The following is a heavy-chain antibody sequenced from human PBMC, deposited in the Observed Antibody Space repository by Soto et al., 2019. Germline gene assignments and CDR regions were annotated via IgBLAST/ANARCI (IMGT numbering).Heavy chain of an antibody. Sequence: QVQLQESGPGLVKPSETLSLTCTVSGGSISSYYWSWIRQPPGKGLEWIGYIYYSGSTNYNPSLKSRVTXXVXTXRTQFPLKLSSVTAADTAVYYCARKNERYYLNWFDPWGQGTLVTVSS. CDR3: ARKNERYYLNWFDP. J-gene: IGHJ5*02. V-gene: IGHV4-59*01. D-gene: IGHD3-10*01. CDR2: IYYSGST. CDR1: GGSISSYY.